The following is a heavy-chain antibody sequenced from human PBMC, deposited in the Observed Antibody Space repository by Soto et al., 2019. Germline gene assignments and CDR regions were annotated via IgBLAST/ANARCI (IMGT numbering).Heavy chain of an antibody. Sequence: GGSLRLSCAASGFTVSSNYMSWVRQAPGKGLEWVSLIYSSGTTYYVDSVKGRFTISRDNSKNTLYLQMNSLRAEDTAVYYCGRSSEWLLYAFDIWGQGTMVTVSS. CDR2: IYSSGTT. CDR1: GFTVSSNY. J-gene: IGHJ3*02. D-gene: IGHD3-3*01. V-gene: IGHV3-66*01. CDR3: GRSSEWLLYAFDI.